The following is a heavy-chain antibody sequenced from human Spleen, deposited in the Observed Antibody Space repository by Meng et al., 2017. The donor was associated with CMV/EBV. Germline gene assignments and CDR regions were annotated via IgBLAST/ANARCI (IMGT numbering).Heavy chain of an antibody. CDR3: ARDARSTSYYYYCMDV. J-gene: IGHJ6*02. Sequence: SETLSLTCTVSGGSISSYYWSWIRQPPGKGLEWIGYIYYSGSTNYNPSLKSRVTISVDTSKNQCSLKLSSVTAADTAVYYCARDARSTSYYYYCMDVWGQGTTVTVSS. V-gene: IGHV4-59*12. CDR2: IYYSGST. D-gene: IGHD2-2*01. CDR1: GGSISSYY.